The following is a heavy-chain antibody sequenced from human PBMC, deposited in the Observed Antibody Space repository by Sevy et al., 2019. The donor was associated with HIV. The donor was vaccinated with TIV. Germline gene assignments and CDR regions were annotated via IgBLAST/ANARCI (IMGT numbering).Heavy chain of an antibody. Sequence: SETLSLTCTVFGGSITSLYWNWIRQPPGKGLEWIANIYYNGHINYNPSLKSRVTLSLDTSMNQFSLRLSSVTAADTAMYYCAGENAWGRGYSWGQGTLVTVSS. CDR3: AGENAWGRGYS. D-gene: IGHD1-26*01. V-gene: IGHV4-59*08. J-gene: IGHJ4*02. CDR1: GGSITSLY. CDR2: IYYNGHI.